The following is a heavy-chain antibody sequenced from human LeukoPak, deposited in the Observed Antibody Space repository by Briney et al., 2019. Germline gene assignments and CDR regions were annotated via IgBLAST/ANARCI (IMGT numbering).Heavy chain of an antibody. Sequence: SVKVSCKASGGTFSTYAISWVRQAPGQGLEWMGRVIPMFGTADYAQKFQGRVTITADKSTSTAYMELSSLRSEDTAVYYCTKHYDSSGYPSLNYFDYWGQGTLVTVSS. CDR2: VIPMFGTA. J-gene: IGHJ4*02. V-gene: IGHV1-69*06. CDR1: GGTFSTYA. D-gene: IGHD3-22*01. CDR3: TKHYDSSGYPSLNYFDY.